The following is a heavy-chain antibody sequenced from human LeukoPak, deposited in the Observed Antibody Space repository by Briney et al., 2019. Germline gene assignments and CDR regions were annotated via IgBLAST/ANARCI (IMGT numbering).Heavy chain of an antibody. CDR1: GFTFSSYW. CDR2: INSDGSST. D-gene: IGHD4-17*01. Sequence: GGSLRLSCAASGFTFSSYWMHWVRQAPEKGLVWVSRINSDGSSTSYADSVKGRFTISRDNAKNTLYLQMNSLRAEDTAVYYCAKGGRTVTDYWGQGTLVTVSS. J-gene: IGHJ4*02. V-gene: IGHV3-74*01. CDR3: AKGGRTVTDY.